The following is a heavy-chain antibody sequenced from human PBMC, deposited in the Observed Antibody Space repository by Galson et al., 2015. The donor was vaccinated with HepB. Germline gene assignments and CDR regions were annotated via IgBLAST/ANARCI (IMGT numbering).Heavy chain of an antibody. CDR2: ISYDGSYK. Sequence: SLRLSCAASGFTFRSYAMHWVRQAPGKGLEWVAVISYDGSYKHYADSAKGRFTISRDNSKNTLYLQMNNLRAGDTAAYFCARDKSVIWGQGTLVPASS. D-gene: IGHD2-21*01. CDR1: GFTFRSYA. V-gene: IGHV3-30-3*01. J-gene: IGHJ4*02. CDR3: ARDKSVI.